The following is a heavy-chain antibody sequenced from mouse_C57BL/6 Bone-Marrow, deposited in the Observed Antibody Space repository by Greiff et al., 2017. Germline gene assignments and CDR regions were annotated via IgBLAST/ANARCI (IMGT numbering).Heavy chain of an antibody. V-gene: IGHV1-19*01. CDR1: GYTFTDYY. D-gene: IGHD1-1*01. Sequence: VQLQQSGPVLVKPGASVKMSCKASGYTFTDYYMNWVKQSHGKSLEWIGVINPYNGGTSYNQKFKGKATLTVDKSSSTAYMELNSLTSEDSAVYYCARWGLLDYAMDDWGQGTSVTVAS. CDR3: ARWGLLDYAMDD. J-gene: IGHJ4*01. CDR2: INPYNGGT.